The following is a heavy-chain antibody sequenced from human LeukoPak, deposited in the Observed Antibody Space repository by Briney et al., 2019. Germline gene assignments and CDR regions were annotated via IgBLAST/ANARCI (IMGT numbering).Heavy chain of an antibody. CDR2: FSGRGGST. CDR1: GFTFSNYA. D-gene: IGHD2-8*01. Sequence: GGSLRLSCAASGFTFSNYAMSWVRQAPGKGLEWVSSFSGRGGSTDYAGSVKGRFSISRDSSKNRLYLQMNSLRAEDTAVYYCAKGRDLLIYSAFDIWGQGTLVTVSS. V-gene: IGHV3-23*01. J-gene: IGHJ3*02. CDR3: AKGRDLLIYSAFDI.